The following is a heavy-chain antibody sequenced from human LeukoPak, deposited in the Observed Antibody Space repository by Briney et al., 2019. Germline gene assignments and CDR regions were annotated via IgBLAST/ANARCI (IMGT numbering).Heavy chain of an antibody. CDR3: ARVGYDYMDV. CDR2: IKPDGSEK. CDR1: GFNLYSFW. V-gene: IGHV3-7*01. J-gene: IGHJ6*03. Sequence: GGSLRLSCQASGFNLYSFWMTWVRQAPGKGLEWVASIKPDGSEKYYLDSVKGRFTISRDNAKNSLYLQMNSLRAEDTAVYYCARVGYDYMDVWGKGTTVTVSS.